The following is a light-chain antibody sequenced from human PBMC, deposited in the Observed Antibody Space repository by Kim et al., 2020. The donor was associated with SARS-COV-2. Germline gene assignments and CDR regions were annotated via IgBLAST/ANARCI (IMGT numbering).Light chain of an antibody. V-gene: IGKV1-5*03. CDR3: QQYITYPYT. J-gene: IGKJ2*01. CDR1: QSIGNW. CDR2: KAS. Sequence: SGYSGDRVTITCRSSQSIGNWLAWYQQKPGTAPKLLIYKASTLGSGAPSRFSGSVSGTEFTLAISSLQPDDFATYYCQQYITYPYTFGQGTKLEI.